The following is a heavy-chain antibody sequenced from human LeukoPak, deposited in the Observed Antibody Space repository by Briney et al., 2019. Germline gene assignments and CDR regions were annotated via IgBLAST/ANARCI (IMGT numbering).Heavy chain of an antibody. CDR3: ARGQVPSARGHNWFDP. J-gene: IGHJ5*02. CDR2: INHRGST. V-gene: IGHV4-34*01. CDR1: GWSFNDYY. Sequence: PSETLSLTCAVYGWSFNDYYWNWIRQPPGKGLEWIGEINHRGSTNYNPSLKSRVTISVDTSKNQSSLELTSLAAADTAVYYCARGQVPSARGHNWFDPWGQGTLVTVSS.